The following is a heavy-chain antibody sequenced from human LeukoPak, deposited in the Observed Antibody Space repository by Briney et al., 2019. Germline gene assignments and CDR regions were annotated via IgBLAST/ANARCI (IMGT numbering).Heavy chain of an antibody. CDR2: INPSGGST. CDR3: ARDATPYYYYMDV. V-gene: IGHV1-46*01. J-gene: IGHJ6*03. CDR1: GYTFTSNY. Sequence: ASVKVSCKAFGYTFTSNYMHWVRQAPGQGPEWMGVINPSGGSTSYAQKFQGRVTMTRDMSTSTVYMELSSLRSEDTAVYYCARDATPYYYYMDVWGKGTTVTVSS.